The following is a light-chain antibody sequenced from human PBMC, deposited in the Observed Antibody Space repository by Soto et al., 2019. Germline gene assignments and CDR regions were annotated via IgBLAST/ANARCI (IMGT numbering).Light chain of an antibody. V-gene: IGKV1-27*01. CDR3: QHYGGSFI. J-gene: IGKJ3*01. Sequence: DIQMTQSPSSLSASVGDRVTITCRASQGISNYLAWYQQKPGKVPKLLIYAASTLQSGVPSRFSGSGSGTDFTLSISGLEPEDFAVYYCQHYGGSFIFGPGTKVDFK. CDR1: QGISNY. CDR2: AAS.